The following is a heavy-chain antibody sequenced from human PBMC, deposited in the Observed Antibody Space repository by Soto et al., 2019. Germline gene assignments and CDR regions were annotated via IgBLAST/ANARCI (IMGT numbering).Heavy chain of an antibody. CDR3: ARMDSYGFYGMDV. V-gene: IGHV3-21*01. D-gene: IGHD5-18*01. CDR2: ISSSSSYI. Sequence: PGGALRLSCAASGFTFSSYSINWVRQAPGKGLEGVSAISSSSSYIYYADSVKGRFTISRDNAKNSLYLQMNSLRAEDTAVYYCARMDSYGFYGMDVWGQGTTVTVSS. J-gene: IGHJ6*02. CDR1: GFTFSSYS.